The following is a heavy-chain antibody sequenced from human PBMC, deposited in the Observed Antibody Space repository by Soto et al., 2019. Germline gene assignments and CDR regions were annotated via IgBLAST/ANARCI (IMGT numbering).Heavy chain of an antibody. CDR1: GGSISSYY. CDR2: IYYSGST. J-gene: IGHJ4*02. D-gene: IGHD2-15*01. V-gene: IGHV4-59*08. CDR3: AIGMYCSGGSCWSYFDY. Sequence: PLETLSLTCTVSGGSISSYYWSWIRQPPGKGLEWIGYIYYSGSTNYNPSLKSRVTISVDTSKNQFSLKLSSVTAADTAVYYCAIGMYCSGGSCWSYFDYWGQGTLVTVSS.